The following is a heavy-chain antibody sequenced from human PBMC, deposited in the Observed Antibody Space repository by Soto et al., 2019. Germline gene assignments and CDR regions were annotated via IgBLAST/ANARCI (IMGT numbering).Heavy chain of an antibody. V-gene: IGHV4-59*08. J-gene: IGHJ6*03. CDR1: GCSVCNFY. Sequence: SETLSISCTVSGCSVCNFYWSWIRQHPGKGLEWIGYVYYTGSTSYNPSLKRRVTFSADSSRGQFSLRLNSVTAADTAVYYCARTVLGPDLLADSFVDYYYYMDVWGQGTTVTVSS. CDR2: VYYTGST. CDR3: ARTVLGPDLLADSFVDYYYYMDV. D-gene: IGHD3-16*01.